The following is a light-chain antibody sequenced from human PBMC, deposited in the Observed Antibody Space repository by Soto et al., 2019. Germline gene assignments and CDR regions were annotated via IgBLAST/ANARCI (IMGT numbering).Light chain of an antibody. CDR2: DNT. CDR1: SSNIGAGYD. J-gene: IGLJ2*01. Sequence: QAVVTQPPSVSGAPGQRVTISCTGSSSNIGAGYDVHWYHQLPGTAPKLLIYDNTNRPSGVPDRFSASRSGTSASLAVTGLQAEDEADYYCQSFDSSLSGSVFGGGTKVTVL. V-gene: IGLV1-40*01. CDR3: QSFDSSLSGSV.